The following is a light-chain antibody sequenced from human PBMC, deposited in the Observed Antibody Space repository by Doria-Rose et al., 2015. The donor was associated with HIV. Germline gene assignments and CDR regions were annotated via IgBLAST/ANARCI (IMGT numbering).Light chain of an antibody. Sequence: LSFSPGASVTLSCRVILSVSRYLAWYQQKPGQAPRLLIYDASNRATGIPARFSGSGSGTDFTLTISSLEPEDFAVYYCQQRSNWPPLFGPGTKVAIK. CDR2: DAS. CDR3: QQRSNWPPL. J-gene: IGKJ3*01. CDR1: LSVSRY. V-gene: IGKV3-11*01.